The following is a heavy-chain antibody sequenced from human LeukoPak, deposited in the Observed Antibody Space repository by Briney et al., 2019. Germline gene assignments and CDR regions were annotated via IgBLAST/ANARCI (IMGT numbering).Heavy chain of an antibody. V-gene: IGHV3-43*02. Sequence: GGSLRLSCAASGFTFDDYAMHWVRQAPGKGLEWVSLISGVGGSTYYADSVKGRFTISRDNSKNSLYLQMNSLRTEDTALYYCAKSSYDSSGYYSIDAFDIWGQGTMVTVSS. J-gene: IGHJ3*02. CDR3: AKSSYDSSGYYSIDAFDI. CDR2: ISGVGGST. D-gene: IGHD3-22*01. CDR1: GFTFDDYA.